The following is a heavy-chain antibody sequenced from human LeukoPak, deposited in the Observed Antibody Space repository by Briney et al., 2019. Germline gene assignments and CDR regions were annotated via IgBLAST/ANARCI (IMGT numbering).Heavy chain of an antibody. V-gene: IGHV4-39*01. CDR1: GGSLSSSSYY. D-gene: IGHD6-13*01. CDR3: ASLPLYSSSWYHFDY. CDR2: IYYSGST. J-gene: IGHJ4*02. Sequence: SETLSLTCTVSGGSLSSSSYYWGWIRQPPGKGLEWIGSIYYSGSTYYNPSLKSRVTISVDTSKNQFSLKLSSVAAADTAVYYCASLPLYSSSWYHFDYWGQGTLVTVSS.